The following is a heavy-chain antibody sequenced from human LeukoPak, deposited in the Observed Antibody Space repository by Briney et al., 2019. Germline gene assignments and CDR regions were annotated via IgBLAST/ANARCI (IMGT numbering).Heavy chain of an antibody. CDR1: GGSISSSSYY. D-gene: IGHD3-3*01. V-gene: IGHV4-39*01. J-gene: IGHJ4*02. CDR2: IYYSGST. Sequence: PPETLSLTCTVSGGSISSSSYYWGWIRQPPGKGLEWIGSIYYSGSTYYNPSLKSRVTISVDTSKNQFSLKLSSVTAADTAVYYCATQTYYDFWSGYYTGITSYYFDYWGQGTLVTVSS. CDR3: ATQTYYDFWSGYYTGITSYYFDY.